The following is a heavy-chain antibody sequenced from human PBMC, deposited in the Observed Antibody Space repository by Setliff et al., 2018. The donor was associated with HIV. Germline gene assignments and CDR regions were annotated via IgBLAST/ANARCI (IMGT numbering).Heavy chain of an antibody. D-gene: IGHD3-16*01. CDR2: IIPVFGSA. CDR1: GGTFSTSA. CDR3: ARDRAEADVGGGVRGPTYFCDY. Sequence: ASVKVSCKASGGTFSTSAISWVRQAPGRGLEWMGGIIPVFGSAHYAQKFQDRITITTDESTSSVFVELSNLRPDDTAIYYCARDRAEADVGGGVRGPTYFCDYWGQETLVTVSS. J-gene: IGHJ4*02. V-gene: IGHV1-69*05.